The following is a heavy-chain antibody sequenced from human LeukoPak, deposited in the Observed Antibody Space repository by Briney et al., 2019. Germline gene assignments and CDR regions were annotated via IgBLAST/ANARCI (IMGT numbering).Heavy chain of an antibody. V-gene: IGHV3-23*01. CDR1: GFTFSSYA. D-gene: IGHD2-2*01. CDR2: ISGSGDST. Sequence: PGGSLRLSCAASGFTFSSYAMSWVRQAPGKGLEWVSGISGSGDSTLYADSVKGRFTISRDNSKNTLYLQMNSLRAEDTAVYYCAKADRVYCGSTTRYDRYYFDYWGQGTLVTVSS. CDR3: AKADRVYCGSTTRYDRYYFDY. J-gene: IGHJ4*02.